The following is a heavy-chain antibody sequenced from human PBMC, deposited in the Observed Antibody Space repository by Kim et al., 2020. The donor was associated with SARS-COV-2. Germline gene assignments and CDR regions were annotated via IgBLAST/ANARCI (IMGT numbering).Heavy chain of an antibody. CDR2: ISAYNGNT. CDR1: GYTFTSYG. D-gene: IGHD3-10*01. V-gene: IGHV1-18*04. Sequence: ASVKVSCKASGYTFTSYGISWVRQAPGQGLEWMGWISAYNGNTNYAQKLQGRVTMTTDTSTSTAYMELRSLRSDDTAVYYCARDPGSGYNEYYYGSGSYCYFDYWGQGTLVTVSS. J-gene: IGHJ4*02. CDR3: ARDPGSGYNEYYYGSGSYCYFDY.